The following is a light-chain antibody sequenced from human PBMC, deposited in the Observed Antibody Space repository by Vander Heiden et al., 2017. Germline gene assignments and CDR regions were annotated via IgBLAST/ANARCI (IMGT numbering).Light chain of an antibody. V-gene: IGLV1-44*01. CDR1: SSKIGSKA. J-gene: IGLJ2*01. CDR2: TND. Sequence: QSVLTQPPSTSGTPGQRVTISCSGSSSKIGSKAVNWYQQLQGAAPRPLLFTNDQRPSGVPDRFSGSKSGTSASLSVCGLRSEDDADYYCASWDDSLTGLVFGGGTKLTVL. CDR3: ASWDDSLTGLV.